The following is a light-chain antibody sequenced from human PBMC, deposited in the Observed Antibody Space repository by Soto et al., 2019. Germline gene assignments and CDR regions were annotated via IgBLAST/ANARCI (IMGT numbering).Light chain of an antibody. Sequence: EIVLTQSPATLSLSPGGRATLSCRASQSVSSYLAWYQHNPGQAPRLLIYDASNRATGIPAKFSGSGSGTDFPLTISILEPEDFAVYYCQHSSNWPPAWTFGQGTRVEIK. CDR2: DAS. CDR1: QSVSSY. CDR3: QHSSNWPPAWT. V-gene: IGKV3-11*01. J-gene: IGKJ1*01.